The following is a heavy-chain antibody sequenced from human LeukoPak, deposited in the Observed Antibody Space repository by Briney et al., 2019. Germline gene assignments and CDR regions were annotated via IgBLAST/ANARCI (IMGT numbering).Heavy chain of an antibody. D-gene: IGHD4-17*01. CDR1: GDSISSNNW. J-gene: IGHJ5*01. Sequence: SETLSLTCAVSGDSISSNNWWSWVRQPPGKGLEWIGEIYHSGNTNYNPPPKSRVTISVDKSNNQFSLELSSVTAADTAVYYCAREKSTVTAGFDFWGQGTLVTVSS. CDR3: AREKSTVTAGFDF. CDR2: IYHSGNT. V-gene: IGHV4-4*02.